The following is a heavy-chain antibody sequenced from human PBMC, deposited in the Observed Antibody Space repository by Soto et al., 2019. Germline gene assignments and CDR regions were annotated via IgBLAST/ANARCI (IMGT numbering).Heavy chain of an antibody. Sequence: SGGSLRLSCAASGFTVSSNYMSWVRQAPGKGLEWVSVIYSGGSTYYADSVKGRFTISRDNSKNTLYLQMNSLRAEDTAVYYCASKETSTTRGYSSRYYYYYGMDVWGQGTTVTVSS. CDR2: IYSGGST. V-gene: IGHV3-53*01. D-gene: IGHD5-18*01. CDR3: ASKETSTTRGYSSRYYYYYGMDV. J-gene: IGHJ6*02. CDR1: GFTVSSNY.